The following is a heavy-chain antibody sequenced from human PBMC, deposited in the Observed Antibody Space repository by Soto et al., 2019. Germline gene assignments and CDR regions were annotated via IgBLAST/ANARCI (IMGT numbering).Heavy chain of an antibody. D-gene: IGHD3-3*01. Sequence: PSETLSLTCTVSGGSISSGGYYWSWIRQHPGEGLEWIGYIYYSGSTYYNPSLKSRVTISVDTSKNQFSLKLSSVTAADTAVYYCARARPYDLPGVGQRSYYFDYWGQGTLVTVSS. CDR1: GGSISSGGYY. CDR2: IYYSGST. V-gene: IGHV4-31*03. CDR3: ARARPYDLPGVGQRSYYFDY. J-gene: IGHJ4*02.